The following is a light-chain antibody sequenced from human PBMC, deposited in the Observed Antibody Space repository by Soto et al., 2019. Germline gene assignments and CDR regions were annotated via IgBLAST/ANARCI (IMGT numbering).Light chain of an antibody. CDR3: QQYNSHRT. CDR1: QSISSW. V-gene: IGKV1-5*01. CDR2: DAS. Sequence: DIQMTQSPSSVSASVGARVTITCRASQSISSWLAWYQQKPGKAPKLLIYDASSLESGVPSRFSGSESGTEFTLTISSLQPDDSATYYCQQYNSHRTFGQGTKVDIK. J-gene: IGKJ1*01.